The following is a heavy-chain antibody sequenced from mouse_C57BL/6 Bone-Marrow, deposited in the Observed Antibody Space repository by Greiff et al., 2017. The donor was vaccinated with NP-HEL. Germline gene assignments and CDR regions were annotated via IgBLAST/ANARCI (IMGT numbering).Heavy chain of an antibody. J-gene: IGHJ1*03. CDR1: GYTFTEYT. CDR3: ARHVDYFCSSSGYFDV. D-gene: IGHD1-1*01. CDR2: FYPGSGSI. V-gene: IGHV1-62-2*01. Sequence: QVQLQQSGAELVKPGASVKLSCKASGYTFTEYTIHWVKQRSGQGLEWIGWFYPGSGSIKYNEKFKDKATLTADKSSSTVYMDLSRLTSEDSAVCFFARHVDYFCSSSGYFDVWCTGTTVTLSS.